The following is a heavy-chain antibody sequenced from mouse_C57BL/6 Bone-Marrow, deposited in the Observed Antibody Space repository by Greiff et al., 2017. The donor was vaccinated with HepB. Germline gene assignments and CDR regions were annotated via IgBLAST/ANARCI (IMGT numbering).Heavy chain of an antibody. Sequence: EVHLVESGGGLVKPGGSLKLSCAASGFTFSSYAMSWVRQTAEKRLEWVATIIDGGSYTYYPDNVKGRFTISRDNAKNNLYLQMSHLKSEDTAMYYCARGGPTIVTTWYFDVWGTGTTVTVSS. D-gene: IGHD2-5*01. J-gene: IGHJ1*03. CDR3: ARGGPTIVTTWYFDV. CDR1: GFTFSSYA. CDR2: IIDGGSYT. V-gene: IGHV5-4*01.